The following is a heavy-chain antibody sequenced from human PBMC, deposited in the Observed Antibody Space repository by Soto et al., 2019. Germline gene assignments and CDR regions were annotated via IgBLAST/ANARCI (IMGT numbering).Heavy chain of an antibody. J-gene: IGHJ6*03. CDR3: ARLSRDTAMVLPYYFYYMDV. CDR2: IYPGDSDT. D-gene: IGHD5-18*01. Sequence: GESLKISCKGSGYSFTSYWIGWVRQMPGKGLEWMGIIYPGDSDTRYSPSFQGQVTISADKSISTAYLQWSSLKASDTAMYYCARLSRDTAMVLPYYFYYMDVSGKGTTLTVSS. V-gene: IGHV5-51*01. CDR1: GYSFTSYW.